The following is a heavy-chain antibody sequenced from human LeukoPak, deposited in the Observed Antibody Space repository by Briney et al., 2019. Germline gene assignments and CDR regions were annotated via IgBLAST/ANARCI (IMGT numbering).Heavy chain of an antibody. CDR1: RFTFSNYA. CDR2: ISGSGGVT. CDR3: AKEWDASGARLGWFDP. J-gene: IGHJ5*02. D-gene: IGHD3-10*01. V-gene: IGHV3-23*01. Sequence: GGSLRLSCVASRFTFSNYAMSWVRQAPGKGLEWVSLISGSGGVTYYADSVKGRFTISRDTSKNTLYLQMNSLRAEDTATYYCAKEWDASGARLGWFDPWGQGTLVTVSS.